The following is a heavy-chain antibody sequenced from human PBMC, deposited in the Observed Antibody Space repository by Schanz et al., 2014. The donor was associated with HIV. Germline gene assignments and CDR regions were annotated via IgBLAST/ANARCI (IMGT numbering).Heavy chain of an antibody. CDR2: ISYDGSNK. CDR3: ARGLGY. Sequence: VQLLESGGGLVQPGESLRLSCAVSGFTFSNYAMHWVRQAPGKGLEWVEVISYDGSNKFYADSVKGRFTIPRDNPKNTLYLQMNSLRAEDTAVYYCARGLGYWGQGTLVTVSS. CDR1: GFTFSNYA. V-gene: IGHV3-30-3*01. J-gene: IGHJ4*02.